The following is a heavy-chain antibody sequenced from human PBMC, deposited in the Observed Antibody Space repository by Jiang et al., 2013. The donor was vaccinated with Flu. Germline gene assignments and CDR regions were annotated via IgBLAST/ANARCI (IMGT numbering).Heavy chain of an antibody. CDR2: IYYSGST. J-gene: IGHJ4*02. CDR3: ARQGVEGDYFDY. V-gene: IGHV4-59*08. Sequence: ETLSLTCTVSGGSISFYYWSWVRQPPGKGLEWMGHIYYSGSTNYNPSLKSRVTISVDTSKNQFSLRLSSVTAADTAVYYCARQGVEGDYFDYWGQGTLVTVSS. CDR1: GGSISFYY. D-gene: IGHD2-15*01.